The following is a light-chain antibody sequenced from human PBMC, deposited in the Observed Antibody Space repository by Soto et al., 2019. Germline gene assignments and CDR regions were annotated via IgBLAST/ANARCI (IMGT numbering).Light chain of an antibody. Sequence: EIVLTQSPATLSLSPGERATLSCRASQSVGIHLGWYQQRPGQAPRLLIYDASNRAAGIPGRFSGSGSGTDFSLTINRIEAEDFAVYYCQHRSTWPPAFGQGTRLEIK. CDR2: DAS. CDR1: QSVGIH. J-gene: IGKJ5*01. CDR3: QHRSTWPPA. V-gene: IGKV3-11*01.